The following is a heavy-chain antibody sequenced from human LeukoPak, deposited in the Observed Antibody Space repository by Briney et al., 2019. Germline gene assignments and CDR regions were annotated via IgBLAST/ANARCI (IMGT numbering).Heavy chain of an antibody. CDR1: GFTFNTYW. CDR3: ARDRGWLTSDY. Sequence: GGSLRLSCAASGFTFNTYWMGWVRQASGKGLEWLGNIKEDGSETYYVDFLKGRITISRDNAKNSLSLQMNSLRVEDTAVYYCARDRGWLTSDYWGQGTLVTVSS. V-gene: IGHV3-7*03. CDR2: IKEDGSET. D-gene: IGHD3-10*01. J-gene: IGHJ4*02.